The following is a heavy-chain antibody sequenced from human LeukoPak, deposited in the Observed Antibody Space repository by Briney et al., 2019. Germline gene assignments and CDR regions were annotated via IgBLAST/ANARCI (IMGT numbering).Heavy chain of an antibody. J-gene: IGHJ3*02. V-gene: IGHV4-59*08. D-gene: IGHD3-22*01. CDR2: IYYSGST. CDR1: GGSISSYY. CDR3: ARPMYYYDSSGYLDAFDI. Sequence: NPSETLSLTCTVSGGSISSYYWSWIRQPPGKGLEWIGYIYYSGSTNYNPSLKSRVTISVDTSKNQFSLKLSSVTAADTAVYYCARPMYYYDSSGYLDAFDIWGQGTMVTVSS.